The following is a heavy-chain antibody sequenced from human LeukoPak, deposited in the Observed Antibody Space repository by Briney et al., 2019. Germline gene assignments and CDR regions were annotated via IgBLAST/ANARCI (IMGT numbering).Heavy chain of an antibody. CDR3: AKSDSSGYNALGY. Sequence: GGTLRLSCAASGFTFSSYGMSWVRQAPGKGLEWVSAISGSGGSTYYADSVKGRFTISRDNSKNTLYLQMNSLRAEDTAVYYCAKSDSSGYNALGYWGQGTLVTVSS. D-gene: IGHD3-22*01. V-gene: IGHV3-23*01. CDR2: ISGSGGST. CDR1: GFTFSSYG. J-gene: IGHJ4*02.